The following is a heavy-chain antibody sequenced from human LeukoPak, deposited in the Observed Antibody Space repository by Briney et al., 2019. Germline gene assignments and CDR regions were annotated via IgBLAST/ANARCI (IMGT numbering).Heavy chain of an antibody. CDR2: IFGNGDTT. D-gene: IGHD3-10*01. J-gene: IGHJ4*02. CDR1: GFSFSSYA. Sequence: GGSLRLSCAASGFSFSSYAMNWVRQAPGKGLEWVSIIFGNGDTTYYADSVKGRFTVSRDNSKDTLYLQMNDLRPDDTAIYYCAKRNTMVRGGPCFGYWGQGLLVTVSS. CDR3: AKRNTMVRGGPCFGY. V-gene: IGHV3-23*01.